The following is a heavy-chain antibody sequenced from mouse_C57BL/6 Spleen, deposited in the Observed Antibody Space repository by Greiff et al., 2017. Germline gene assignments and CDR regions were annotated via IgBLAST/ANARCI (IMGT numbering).Heavy chain of an antibody. CDR3: ARGGSSFDY. Sequence: EVKLQESGPGMVKPSQSLTLTCTATGYSITSGYDWHWIRHFPGNKLEWMGYISYSGSTNYNPSLKSRISITHDTSKNHFFLKLNSVTTEDTATYYCARGGSSFDYWGQGTTLTVSS. D-gene: IGHD1-1*01. V-gene: IGHV3-1*01. J-gene: IGHJ2*01. CDR2: ISYSGST. CDR1: GYSITSGYD.